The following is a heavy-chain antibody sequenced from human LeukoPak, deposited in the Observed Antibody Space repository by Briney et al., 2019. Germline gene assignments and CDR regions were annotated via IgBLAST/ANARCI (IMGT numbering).Heavy chain of an antibody. CDR2: MYYSGST. CDR3: VRQRGFYYYYYMDV. Sequence: SETLSLTCTVSGGSISSSTSYWGWIRQPPGKGLEWIGSMYYSGSTYNNPSLKSRVTISVDTSKNQFSLKLSSVTAADTAVYYCVRQRGFYYYYYMDVWGKGTTVTISS. V-gene: IGHV4-39*01. J-gene: IGHJ6*03. CDR1: GGSISSSTSY.